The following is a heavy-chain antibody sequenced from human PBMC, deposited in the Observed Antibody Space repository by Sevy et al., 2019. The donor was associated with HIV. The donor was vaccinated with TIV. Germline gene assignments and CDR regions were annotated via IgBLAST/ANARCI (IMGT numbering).Heavy chain of an antibody. D-gene: IGHD3-22*01. CDR3: AKALNPALESMIEVILRTLKGFDV. CDR1: GFTFNTHA. J-gene: IGHJ3*01. CDR2: ISGPGLST. Sequence: GGSLRLSCTASGFTFNTHAMTWVRQAPGKGLEWGSVISGPGLSTYYADSVKRRFTISRDNSKNTLYLQMNSLRVDDTATYYCAKALNPALESMIEVILRTLKGFDVWGQGTMVTVSS. V-gene: IGHV3-23*01.